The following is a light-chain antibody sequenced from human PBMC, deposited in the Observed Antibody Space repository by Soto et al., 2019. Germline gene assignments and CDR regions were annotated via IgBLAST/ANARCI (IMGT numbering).Light chain of an antibody. J-gene: IGKJ4*01. Sequence: DIVMTQSPLSLPVTPGEPASISCRSSQSLLNSNGNNYLDWYLQKPGQSPQLLIYLGSNRAPGVSDRFTGSGSGTEFTLKISRVEAEDVGVYYCMQALQTPLTFGGGTKVEIK. CDR2: LGS. CDR3: MQALQTPLT. V-gene: IGKV2-28*01. CDR1: QSLLNSNGNNY.